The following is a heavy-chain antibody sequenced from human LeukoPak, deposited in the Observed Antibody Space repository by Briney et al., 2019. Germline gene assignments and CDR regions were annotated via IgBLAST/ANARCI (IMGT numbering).Heavy chain of an antibody. V-gene: IGHV4-31*03. CDR3: AREGSRTGHV. Sequence: PSETLSLTCTVSGYSISSGGYYWSWVRQHPGKGLEWIGYIYYSGSTYYNPSLKSRVTISVDTSKNQFSLKLSSVTAADTAVYYCAREGSRTGHVWGKGTTVTVSS. CDR2: IYYSGST. CDR1: GYSISSGGYY. D-gene: IGHD3/OR15-3a*01. J-gene: IGHJ6*04.